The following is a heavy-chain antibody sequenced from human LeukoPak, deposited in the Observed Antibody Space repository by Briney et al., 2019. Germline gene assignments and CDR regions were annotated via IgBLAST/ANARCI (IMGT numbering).Heavy chain of an antibody. CDR3: AKLSDCSGGSCYSENYFDY. D-gene: IGHD2-15*01. V-gene: IGHV3-30*18. Sequence: PGGSPRLSCAASGFTFSSYGMHWVRQAPGKGLEWVAVISYDGSNKYYADSVKGRFTISRDNSKNTLYLQMNSLRAEDTAVYYCAKLSDCSGGSCYSENYFDYWGQGTLVTVSS. J-gene: IGHJ4*02. CDR2: ISYDGSNK. CDR1: GFTFSSYG.